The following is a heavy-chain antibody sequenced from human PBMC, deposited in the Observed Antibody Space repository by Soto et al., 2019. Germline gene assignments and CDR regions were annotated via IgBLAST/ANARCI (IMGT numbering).Heavy chain of an antibody. Sequence: PWETLSLTCSVSCGSISSNYWSWIRLPPGKGLEWIGYIHYNGRTNQNPSLKSRVTISLDTSKNQFSLKLSYVTAADTAVYYCARGLVVATSTFDHCGPGTLLTVS. J-gene: IGHJ4*02. D-gene: IGHD2-15*01. CDR2: IHYNGRT. V-gene: IGHV4-59*01. CDR3: ARGLVVATSTFDH. CDR1: CGSISSNY.